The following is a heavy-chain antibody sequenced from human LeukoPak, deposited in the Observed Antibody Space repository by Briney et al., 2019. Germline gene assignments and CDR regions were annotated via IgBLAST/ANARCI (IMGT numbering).Heavy chain of an antibody. J-gene: IGHJ4*02. V-gene: IGHV1-18*01. CDR2: ISADNGNT. D-gene: IGHD3-22*01. CDR3: ATLKDSSGYYYYFDY. Sequence: GASVKVSCKASGYTFTSYDINWVRQAPGQGLEWMGWISADNGNTNYAQKFQGRVTMTTDTSTSTAYMELRRLRSDDTAVYYCATLKDSSGYYYYFDYWGQGTLVTVSS. CDR1: GYTFTSYD.